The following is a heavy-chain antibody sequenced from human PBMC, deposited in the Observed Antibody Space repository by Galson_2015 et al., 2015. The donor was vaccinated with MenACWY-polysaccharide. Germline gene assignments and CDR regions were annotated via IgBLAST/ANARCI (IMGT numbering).Heavy chain of an antibody. J-gene: IGHJ4*02. D-gene: IGHD2-21*02. CDR3: AKDRRAVVMSAIDY. V-gene: IGHV3-23*01. CDR2: LSHTGSSI. Sequence: SLRLSCAASGFTFSSSAMNWVRQAPGKGLEWVSALSHTGSSICYADSVKGRFTISRDNSKNTLYLHLNSLRADDTAVYYCAKDRRAVVMSAIDYWGQGTQVTVSS. CDR1: GFTFSSSA.